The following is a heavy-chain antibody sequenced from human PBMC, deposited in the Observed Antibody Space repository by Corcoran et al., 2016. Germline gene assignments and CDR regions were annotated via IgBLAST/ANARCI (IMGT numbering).Heavy chain of an antibody. CDR3: AKVSVGAIDY. CDR1: GFTFSSYG. V-gene: IGHV3-30*18. CDR2: ISYDGSNK. Sequence: QVQLVESGGGVVQPGRSLRLSCAASGFTFSSYGMHWVRQAPGKGLEWVAVISYDGSNKYYVDSVKGRFTISRDNSKNTLYLQMNSLRAEDTAVYYCAKVSVGAIDYWGQGTLVTVSS. D-gene: IGHD1-26*01. J-gene: IGHJ4*02.